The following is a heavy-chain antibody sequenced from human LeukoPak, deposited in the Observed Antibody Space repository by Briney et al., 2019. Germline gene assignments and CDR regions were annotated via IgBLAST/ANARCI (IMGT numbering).Heavy chain of an antibody. Sequence: GGSLRLSCAASGFTFSSYSMNWVRQAPGKGLEWVSSISSSSSYIYYGDPVKGRFTISRDNAKNSLYLQMNSLRAEDTAVYYCARGHSSSWYWFVPWGQGTLVTVSS. D-gene: IGHD6-13*01. V-gene: IGHV3-21*01. CDR3: ARGHSSSWYWFVP. J-gene: IGHJ5*02. CDR2: ISSSSSYI. CDR1: GFTFSSYS.